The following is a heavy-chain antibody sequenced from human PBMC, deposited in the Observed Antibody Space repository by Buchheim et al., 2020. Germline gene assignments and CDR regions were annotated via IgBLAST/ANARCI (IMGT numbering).Heavy chain of an antibody. CDR3: ARAPLSYYDILTGLGYYYGMDV. J-gene: IGHJ6*02. CDR1: GYTFTGYY. V-gene: IGHV1-2*02. CDR2: INPNSGGT. D-gene: IGHD3-9*01. Sequence: QVQLVQSGAEVKKPGASVKVSCKASGYTFTGYYMHWVRQAPGQGLEWMGWINPNSGGTNYAQKFQGRVTMTRETSISTAYLELSRLRSSDTAVYYCARAPLSYYDILTGLGYYYGMDVWGQGTT.